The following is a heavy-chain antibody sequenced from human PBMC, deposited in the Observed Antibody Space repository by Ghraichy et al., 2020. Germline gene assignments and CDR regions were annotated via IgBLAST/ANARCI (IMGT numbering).Heavy chain of an antibody. CDR2: IYHSGST. V-gene: IGHV4-59*01. J-gene: IGHJ5*02. Sequence: SETLSLTCTVSGASINNYYWTWSRQPPGKEVEYIGYIYHSGSTNYNPSLKSRVAISIDTSKKEFSLDLRSVTAADTAVYYCARYDFEDNWFDPWGQGALVTVSS. CDR1: GASINNYY. D-gene: IGHD3-3*01. CDR3: ARYDFEDNWFDP.